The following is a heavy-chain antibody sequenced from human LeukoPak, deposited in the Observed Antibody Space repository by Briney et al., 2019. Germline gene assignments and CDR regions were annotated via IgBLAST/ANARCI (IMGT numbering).Heavy chain of an antibody. J-gene: IGHJ4*02. Sequence: ASVKVSCKASGGTFSSYAISWVRQAPGQGLEWMGWISAYNGNTNYAQKLQGRVTMTTDTSTSTAYMELRSMRSDDTAVYYCAREQGDYYGSGSYDYWGQGTLVTVSS. D-gene: IGHD3-10*01. CDR1: GGTFSSYA. CDR3: AREQGDYYGSGSYDY. CDR2: ISAYNGNT. V-gene: IGHV1-18*01.